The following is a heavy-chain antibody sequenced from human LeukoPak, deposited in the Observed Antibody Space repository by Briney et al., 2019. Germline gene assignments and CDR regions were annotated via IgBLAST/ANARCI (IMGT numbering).Heavy chain of an antibody. CDR2: IYYSGST. D-gene: IGHD3/OR15-3a*01. CDR1: GFTFSSYA. J-gene: IGHJ4*02. V-gene: IGHV4-39*01. CDR3: ARHDLPLTFDY. Sequence: GSLRLSCAASGFTFSSYAMSWVRQAPGKGLEWIGTIYYSGSTYYNPSLKSRVTISVDASKNHFSLRLSSVTAADTAVYYCARHDLPLTFDYWGQGSLVTVSS.